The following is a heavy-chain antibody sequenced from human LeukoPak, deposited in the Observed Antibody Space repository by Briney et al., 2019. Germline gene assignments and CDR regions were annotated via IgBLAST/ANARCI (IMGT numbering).Heavy chain of an antibody. CDR3: ARNRITLVRGVTYDY. Sequence: PGGSLRLSCAASGFTLSSYWMHWVRQAPSKGLVGASRINTYGSSTTYAHSVKGRFTISRDNAKSTMYLQMNSLRAEETAVYYCARNRITLVRGVTYDYWGQGTLVTVSS. J-gene: IGHJ4*02. CDR2: INTYGSST. CDR1: GFTLSSYW. D-gene: IGHD3-10*01. V-gene: IGHV3-74*01.